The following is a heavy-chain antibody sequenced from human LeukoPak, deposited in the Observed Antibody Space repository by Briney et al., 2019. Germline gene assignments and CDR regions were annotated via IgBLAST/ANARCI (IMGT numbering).Heavy chain of an antibody. D-gene: IGHD3-22*01. V-gene: IGHV4-59*11. CDR3: ARMSDYYDSSGYAWSLFDP. J-gene: IGHJ5*02. Sequence: SETLSLNCTVSGGSISSHYWSWIRQPPGKGLEWIGYIYYSGSTNYNPSLKSRVTISVDTSKNQFSLKLSSVTAADTAVYYCARMSDYYDSSGYAWSLFDPWGQGTLVTVSS. CDR2: IYYSGST. CDR1: GGSISSHY.